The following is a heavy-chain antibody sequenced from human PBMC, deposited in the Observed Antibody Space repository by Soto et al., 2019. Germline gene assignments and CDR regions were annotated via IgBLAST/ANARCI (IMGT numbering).Heavy chain of an antibody. D-gene: IGHD3-9*01. J-gene: IGHJ6*02. V-gene: IGHV1-3*01. CDR2: INAGNGNT. CDR1: GYTFTSYA. CDR3: ARERTYYDILTGYGYYYGMDV. Sequence: ASVKVSCTASGYTFTSYAMHWVRQAPGQRLEWMGWINAGNGNTKYSQKFQGRVTITRDTSASTAYMELSSLRSEDTAVYYCARERTYYDILTGYGYYYGMDVWGQGTTVTVSS.